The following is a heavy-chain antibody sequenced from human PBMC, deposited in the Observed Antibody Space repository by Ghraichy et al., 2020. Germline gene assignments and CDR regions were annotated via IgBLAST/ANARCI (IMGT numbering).Heavy chain of an antibody. J-gene: IGHJ5*02. CDR3: ARTRSRVFGVVRNWFDP. Sequence: SETLSLTCAVYGGSFSGYYWNWIRQPPGKGLEWIGEINHSGSTNYNPSLKSRVTISVDTSKNQFSLKLSSVTAADTAVYYCARTRSRVFGVVRNWFDPWGQGTLVTVSS. CDR1: GGSFSGYY. CDR2: INHSGST. D-gene: IGHD3-3*01. V-gene: IGHV4-34*01.